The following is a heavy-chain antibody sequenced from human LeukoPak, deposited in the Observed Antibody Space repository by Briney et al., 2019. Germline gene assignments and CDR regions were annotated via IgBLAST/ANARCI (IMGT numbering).Heavy chain of an antibody. J-gene: IGHJ1*01. CDR1: GFTFSSFW. D-gene: IGHD3-9*01. CDR3: ASTGNDWRGY. Sequence: PGGSLRLSCAASGFTFSSFWMHCVRQAPGKGMVWGSRTNSDGSDTSYADSVKGRFTNSRDNAKNTLYLQRNSLRAEDTAVYFCASTGNDWRGYWGPGTLVTVCS. CDR2: TNSDGSDT. V-gene: IGHV3-74*01.